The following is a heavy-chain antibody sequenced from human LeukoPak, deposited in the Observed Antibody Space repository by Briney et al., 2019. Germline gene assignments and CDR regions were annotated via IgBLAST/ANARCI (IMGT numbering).Heavy chain of an antibody. Sequence: PGGSLRLSCAVSGFTSSGDWMHWVRQAPGKGLVWVSRSKNDGSSTSYADSVKGRFTISRDNAKNTLYLQMNSPRAEDTAVYYCARELPRIGGQTDASDIWGQGTMVTVS. V-gene: IGHV3-74*01. J-gene: IGHJ3*02. D-gene: IGHD3-16*01. CDR3: ARELPRIGGQTDASDI. CDR2: SKNDGSST. CDR1: GFTSSGDW.